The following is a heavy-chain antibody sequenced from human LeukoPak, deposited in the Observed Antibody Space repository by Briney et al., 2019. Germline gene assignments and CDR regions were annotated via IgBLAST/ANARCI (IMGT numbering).Heavy chain of an antibody. CDR3: ARFTDTKGFDY. CDR2: IYSGGST. Sequence: PGGSLRLSCAASGFTVSSNYMSWVRQASGKGLEWVSVIYSGGSTYYADSVKGRFTISRDNSKNTLYLQMNSLRAEDTAVYYCARFTDTKGFDYWGQGTLVTVSS. D-gene: IGHD5-18*01. V-gene: IGHV3-53*01. CDR1: GFTVSSNY. J-gene: IGHJ4*02.